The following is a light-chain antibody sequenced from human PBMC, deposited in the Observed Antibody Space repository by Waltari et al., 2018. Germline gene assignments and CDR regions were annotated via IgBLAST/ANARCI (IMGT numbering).Light chain of an antibody. Sequence: DTVFTQSPPTLPLSPAESATLSCRASQSIGSLLAWYQHKPGQTPRLLIYDVSNRATAIPARFTGSGSGTDFTLTISSLEPEDFAVYFCQQRGNWPPITFGQGTRLEVK. V-gene: IGKV3-11*01. CDR1: QSIGSL. CDR3: QQRGNWPPIT. J-gene: IGKJ5*01. CDR2: DVS.